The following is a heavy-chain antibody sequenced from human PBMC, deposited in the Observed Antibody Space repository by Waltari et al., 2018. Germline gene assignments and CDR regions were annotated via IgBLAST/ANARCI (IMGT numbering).Heavy chain of an antibody. CDR3: ARIRGIAAAGEPNDAFDI. D-gene: IGHD6-13*01. CDR1: GFSLSTSGMC. V-gene: IGHV2-70*15. Sequence: QVTLRESGPALVKPTQTLTLTCTFSGFSLSTSGMCVSWIRQPPGKALEWLARIDWDDDKYYSTSLKTRLTISKDTSKNQVVLTMTNMDPVDTATYFCARIRGIAAAGEPNDAFDIWGQGTMVTVSS. J-gene: IGHJ3*02. CDR2: IDWDDDK.